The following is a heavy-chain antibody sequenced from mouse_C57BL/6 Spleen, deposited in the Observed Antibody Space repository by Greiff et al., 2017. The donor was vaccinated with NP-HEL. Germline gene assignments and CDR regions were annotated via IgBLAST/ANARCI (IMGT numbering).Heavy chain of an antibody. Sequence: VQLQQSGAELVRPGASVKLSCKASGYTFTDYYINWVKQRPGQGLEWIARIYPGSGNTYYNEKFKGKATLTAEKSSSTAYMQLSSLTSEDSAVYFCARDIYDGYYDFDYWGQGTTLTVSS. V-gene: IGHV1-76*01. J-gene: IGHJ2*01. D-gene: IGHD2-3*01. CDR2: IYPGSGNT. CDR3: ARDIYDGYYDFDY. CDR1: GYTFTDYY.